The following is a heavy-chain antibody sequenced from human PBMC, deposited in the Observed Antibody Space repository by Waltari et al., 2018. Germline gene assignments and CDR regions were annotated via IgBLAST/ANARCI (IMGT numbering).Heavy chain of an antibody. CDR3: IRDYGSPY. CDR1: GFTLSNYG. CDR2: INKDGTET. Sequence: EAQQVESGGDLVQPGGSLRLSCVVSGFTLSNYGMSWVRQAPGKGVEWVANINKDGTETYYVDSVRGRVTISKDDAKNSVYLQMNSLKVEDTAVYYCIRDYGSPYWGQGTLVTVSS. D-gene: IGHD6-19*01. V-gene: IGHV3-7*03. J-gene: IGHJ4*02.